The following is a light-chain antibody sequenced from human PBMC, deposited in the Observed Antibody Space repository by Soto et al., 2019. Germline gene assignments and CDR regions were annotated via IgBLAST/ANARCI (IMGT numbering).Light chain of an antibody. V-gene: IGKV1-27*01. CDR2: ATS. Sequence: DIQMTQSPSSLSASVGDRVTITCRASQGINHYLAWFQQKPGKVPKLLIYATSTLQSGVPSRFSGSGFGTDFTLTIRSLQPEDVATYYCQKHNSAPLFFGPGTKVDIK. CDR3: QKHNSAPLF. J-gene: IGKJ3*01. CDR1: QGINHY.